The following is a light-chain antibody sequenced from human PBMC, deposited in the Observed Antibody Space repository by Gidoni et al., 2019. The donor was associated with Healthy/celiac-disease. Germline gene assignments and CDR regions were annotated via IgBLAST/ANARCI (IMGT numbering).Light chain of an antibody. CDR1: QSVSNGY. CDR3: QQYGSLVT. V-gene: IGKV3-20*01. Sequence: EIVLTQSPGTLSLSPGERATLSCRASQSVSNGYLAWYQQKPGQAPRLLVYGAYGASTRATGMPDRFSGSGSRTDFTLTISRLEPEDSAVYYCQQYGSLVTFGGXTKVEIK. CDR2: GAYGAS. J-gene: IGKJ4*01.